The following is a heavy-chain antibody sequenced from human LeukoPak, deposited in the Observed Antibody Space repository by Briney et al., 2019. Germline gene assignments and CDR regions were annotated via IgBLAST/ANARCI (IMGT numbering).Heavy chain of an antibody. D-gene: IGHD3-22*01. CDR1: GGTFSSYA. CDR3: ARSDYYDSSGARVSRDYWYFDL. CDR2: IIPILGTA. J-gene: IGHJ2*01. Sequence: SVKVSCKASGGTFSSYAISWVRQAPGQGLEWMGGIIPILGTASYAQKFQGRVTITADESTSTAYMELGSLRSEDTAVYYCARSDYYDSSGARVSRDYWYFDLWGRGTLVTVSS. V-gene: IGHV1-69*13.